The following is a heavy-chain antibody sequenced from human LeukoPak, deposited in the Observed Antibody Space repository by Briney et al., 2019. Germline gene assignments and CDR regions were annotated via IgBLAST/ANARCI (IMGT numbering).Heavy chain of an antibody. CDR1: GYSISSGYY. CDR2: IYHSGST. CDR3: ARGRELLGY. Sequence: SETLSLTCTVSGYSISSGYYWGWVRQSPGKGLEWIGSIYHSGSTYYNPSLKSRVTISVDTSKNQFSLNLTSVTAADTAVYYCARGRELLGYWGQGTLVTVSS. J-gene: IGHJ4*02. D-gene: IGHD1-26*01. V-gene: IGHV4-38-2*02.